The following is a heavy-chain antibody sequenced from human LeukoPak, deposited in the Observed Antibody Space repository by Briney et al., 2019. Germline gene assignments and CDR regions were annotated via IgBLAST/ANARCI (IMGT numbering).Heavy chain of an antibody. V-gene: IGHV5-51*01. CDR1: GYSFTSYW. J-gene: IGHJ5*02. Sequence: GESLQISCKGSGYSFTSYWIGWVRQMPGKGLEWMGIIYPGGSDTRYSPSFQGQVTISADKSISTAYLQWSSLKASDTAMYYCARGGYCSSTSCYDWFDPWGQGTLVTVSS. CDR2: IYPGGSDT. D-gene: IGHD2-2*01. CDR3: ARGGYCSSTSCYDWFDP.